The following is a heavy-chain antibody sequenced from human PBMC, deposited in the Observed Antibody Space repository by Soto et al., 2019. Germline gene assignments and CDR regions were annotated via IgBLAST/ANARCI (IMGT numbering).Heavy chain of an antibody. Sequence: SVKVSCKASGGTFSSYAISWVRQAPGQGLEWMGGIIPIFGTANYAQKFQGRVTITADESTSTAYMELSSLRSEDTAVYYCARDGRFLEWLNLSAFDIWGQGTMVTVSS. V-gene: IGHV1-69*13. D-gene: IGHD3-3*01. J-gene: IGHJ3*02. CDR1: GGTFSSYA. CDR3: ARDGRFLEWLNLSAFDI. CDR2: IIPIFGTA.